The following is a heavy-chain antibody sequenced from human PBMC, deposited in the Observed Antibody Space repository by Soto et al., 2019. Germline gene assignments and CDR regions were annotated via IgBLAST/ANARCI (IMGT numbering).Heavy chain of an antibody. J-gene: IGHJ4*02. V-gene: IGHV3-23*01. CDR2: IRATGGQT. CDR1: GFTFRNFV. D-gene: IGHD2-21*01. CDR3: AQDRGWGVVSPSHDY. Sequence: EVQLLESGGGMVQPGGSLRLSCAPSGFTFRNFVMSWVRQAPGKGLEWVSAIRATGGQTFYADSVKGRFTISRDNSKNMLYLQINSLRDEDTALYFCAQDRGWGVVSPSHDYWGQGTLVTVSS.